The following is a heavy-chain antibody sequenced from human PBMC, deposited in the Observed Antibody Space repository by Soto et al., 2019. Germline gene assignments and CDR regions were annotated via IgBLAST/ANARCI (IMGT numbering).Heavy chain of an antibody. V-gene: IGHV1-69*13. CDR2: IIPIFGTA. D-gene: IGHD6-6*01. CDR1: GGTFSSYA. CDR3: ARDSWGGYSSSPTYYYYGMDV. Sequence: ASVKVSCKASGGTFSSYAISWVRQAPGQGLEWMGGIIPIFGTANYAQKFQGRVTITADESTSTAYMELSSLRSEDTAVYYCARDSWGGYSSSPTYYYYGMDVWGQGTTVTVSS. J-gene: IGHJ6*02.